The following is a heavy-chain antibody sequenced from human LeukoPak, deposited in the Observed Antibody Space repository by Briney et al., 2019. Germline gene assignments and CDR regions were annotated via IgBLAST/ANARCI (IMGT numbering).Heavy chain of an antibody. J-gene: IGHJ4*02. CDR2: IYYSGST. D-gene: IGHD3-22*01. Sequence: SETLSLTCTVSGGSISSYYWSWIRQPPGKGLEWIGYIYYSGSTSYNPSLNSRVTISLDTSKNQFSLRLSSVTAADTAIYYCARDTTNVYYYDTSGYDHWGQGTLVTVSS. V-gene: IGHV4-59*01. CDR3: ARDTTNVYYYDTSGYDH. CDR1: GGSISSYY.